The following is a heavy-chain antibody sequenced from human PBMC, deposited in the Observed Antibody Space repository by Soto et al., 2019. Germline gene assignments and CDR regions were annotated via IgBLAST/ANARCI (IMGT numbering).Heavy chain of an antibody. CDR2: IYYSGNT. V-gene: IGHV4-59*08. CDR1: GGSISSYY. J-gene: IGHJ5*02. D-gene: IGHD4-17*01. CDR3: ARHTATVTTLWFSP. Sequence: QVQLQESGPGLVKPSETLSLTCTVSGGSISSYYWRWIRQPPGMGLEWIGYIYYSGNTNYNPSLKSRVTISVDTSKNQFSQKLSAVTAADTAVYYCARHTATVTTLWFSPWGQGTLVTLSA.